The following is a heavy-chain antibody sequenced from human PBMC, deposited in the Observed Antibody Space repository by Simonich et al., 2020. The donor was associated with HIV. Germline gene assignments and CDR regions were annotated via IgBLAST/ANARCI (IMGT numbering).Heavy chain of an antibody. V-gene: IGHV4-39*01. CDR2: VYYGGST. CDR1: GGSISSCSYY. Sequence: QLQLQESGPGLVKPSETLSLTCTVPGGSISSCSYYWGWIRQPPGKGLEWIGSVYYGGSTHYNPSLKSRVTISVDTSKNQFSMKLSSVTAADTALYYCARHSQYNYGYSGFDSWGQGTRVTVSS. CDR3: ARHSQYNYGYSGFDS. J-gene: IGHJ4*02. D-gene: IGHD5-18*01.